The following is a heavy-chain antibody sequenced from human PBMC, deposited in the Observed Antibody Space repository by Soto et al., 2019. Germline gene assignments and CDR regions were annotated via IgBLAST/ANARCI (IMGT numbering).Heavy chain of an antibody. V-gene: IGHV4-30-4*01. CDR3: ASTIFGVEKKRYYYYGMDV. CDR2: IYYSGST. Sequence: QVQLQESGPGLVKPSQTLSLTCTVSGGSISSGDYYWSWIRQPPGKGLEWIGYIYYSGSTYYNPPLKSRVTISVDTSKNQVYLKLSCVTAADTAVYYCASTIFGVEKKRYYYYGMDVWVQGTTVTVSS. J-gene: IGHJ6*02. CDR1: GGSISSGDYY. D-gene: IGHD3-3*01.